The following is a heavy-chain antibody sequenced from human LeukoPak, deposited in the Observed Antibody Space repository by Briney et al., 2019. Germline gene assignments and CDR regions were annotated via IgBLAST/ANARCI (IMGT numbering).Heavy chain of an antibody. Sequence: GGSLRLSCGASGLTFSSYWMHWVPQAPGKGLVWVSRINSDESSTSYADCVKGRCTISRDNAKITLYLQMISLRAEDTAVYYCARDYRLAAFDIWGQGTMVTVSS. CDR2: INSDESST. J-gene: IGHJ3*02. V-gene: IGHV3-74*01. CDR3: ARDYRLAAFDI. CDR1: GLTFSSYW.